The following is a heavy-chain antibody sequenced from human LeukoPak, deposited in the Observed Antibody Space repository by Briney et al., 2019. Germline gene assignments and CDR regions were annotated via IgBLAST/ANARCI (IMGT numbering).Heavy chain of an antibody. Sequence: PSQTLSLTCAISGDSVSSNSAAWNWIRQSPSRGLEWLGRTYYRSKWYNDYAVSVKSRITINPDTSKNQFSLQLNSVSPEDTAVYYCARVRYSSGWYHYYYGMDVWGQGTTVTVSS. CDR3: ARVRYSSGWYHYYYGMDV. J-gene: IGHJ6*02. CDR2: TYYRSKWYN. CDR1: GDSVSSNSAA. V-gene: IGHV6-1*01. D-gene: IGHD6-19*01.